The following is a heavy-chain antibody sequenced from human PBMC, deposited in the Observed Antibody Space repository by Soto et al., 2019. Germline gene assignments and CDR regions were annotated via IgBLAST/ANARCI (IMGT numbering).Heavy chain of an antibody. J-gene: IGHJ6*02. D-gene: IGHD2-15*01. Sequence: XGSLRLSCAAAGFTFRNYAMNWVRQAPGNGLELVSSISSNGGSAYYADSVKGRFTISRDNSKNTLYLQMNSLRADDTAVYYCARGYCSAVGCYVHYYYGFDVWGQGTTVTVS. CDR2: ISSNGGSA. V-gene: IGHV3-23*01. CDR1: GFTFRNYA. CDR3: ARGYCSAVGCYVHYYYGFDV.